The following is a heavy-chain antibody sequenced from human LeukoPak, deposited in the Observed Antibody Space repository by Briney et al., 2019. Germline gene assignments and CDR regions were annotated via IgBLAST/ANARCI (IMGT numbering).Heavy chain of an antibody. D-gene: IGHD6-13*01. CDR1: GGSISSGGYS. Sequence: PSETLSLTCAVSGGSISSGGYSWSWIRQPPGKGLEWIGYIYHSGSTYYNPSLKSRVTISVDRSKNQFSLKLSSVTAADTAVYYCARASIAAAAPYYYGMDVWGQGTTVTVSS. V-gene: IGHV4-30-2*01. CDR2: IYHSGST. J-gene: IGHJ6*02. CDR3: ARASIAAAAPYYYGMDV.